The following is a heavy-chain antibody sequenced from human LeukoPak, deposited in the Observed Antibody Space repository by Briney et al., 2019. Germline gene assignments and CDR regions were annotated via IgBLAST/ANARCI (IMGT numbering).Heavy chain of an antibody. Sequence: LRASVKDSCKASGYTFTSCYMHWVRQAPGQGLEWMGIINHTGGNTNYAQKCQGRVNMTRDTSTSTVYMELSSLRSEDTAVYYCASRGAIFGKYGMDVWGQGTTVTVSS. CDR1: GYTFTSCY. CDR2: INHTGGNT. J-gene: IGHJ6*02. CDR3: ASRGAIFGKYGMDV. V-gene: IGHV1-46*01. D-gene: IGHD3-3*01.